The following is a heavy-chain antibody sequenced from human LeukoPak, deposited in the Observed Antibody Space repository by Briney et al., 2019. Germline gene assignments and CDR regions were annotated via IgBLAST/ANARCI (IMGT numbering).Heavy chain of an antibody. V-gene: IGHV2-70*11. D-gene: IGHD3-3*01. J-gene: IGHJ6*03. CDR3: ARVLRLASGYYMDV. CDR2: IDWDDDK. Sequence: SGPALVKPTQTLTLTCTFSGFSLSTSGMCVSWIRQPPGKALEWLARIDWDDDKYYSTSLKTRLTISKDPSKNQVVLTMTNMHPVDTATYYCARVLRLASGYYMDVWGKGTTVTVSS. CDR1: GFSLSTSGMC.